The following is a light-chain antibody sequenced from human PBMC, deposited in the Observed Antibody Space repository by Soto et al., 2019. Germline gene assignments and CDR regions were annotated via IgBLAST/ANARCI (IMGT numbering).Light chain of an antibody. J-gene: IGLJ3*02. CDR1: TGPVTSGFY. V-gene: IGLV7-43*01. Sequence: QAVVTQEPSLTVSPGGTVTLTCASTTGPVTSGFYPHWFQQTPEQAPRALIYSINNKYSWTPARFSGSILGGKAALTLSGVQPEDEAEYYCLLYYDGAWVFGGGTKVTVL. CDR2: SIN. CDR3: LLYYDGAWV.